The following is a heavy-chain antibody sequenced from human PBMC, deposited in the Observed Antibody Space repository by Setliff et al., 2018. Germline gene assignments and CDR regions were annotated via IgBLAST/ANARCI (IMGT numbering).Heavy chain of an antibody. CDR3: AKAKGHLGYYRLVLNYFRH. CDR2: INSSGDT. Sequence: SETLSLTCAVYGGSFQGYYWSWIRQSPERGLEWIGGINSSGDTNYNPSLESRVTMSIDPSKNQFSLTLTSVRAADTAVYFCAKAKGHLGYYRLVLNYFRHWGQGTPVTVSS. J-gene: IGHJ1*01. V-gene: IGHV4-34*01. CDR1: GGSFQGYY. D-gene: IGHD3-22*01.